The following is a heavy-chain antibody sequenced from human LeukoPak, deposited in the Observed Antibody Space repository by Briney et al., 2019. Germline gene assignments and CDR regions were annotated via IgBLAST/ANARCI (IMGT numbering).Heavy chain of an antibody. Sequence: ASVKVSCKASGYTFTSYDINWVRQATGQGLEWMGWMNPNSGNTGYAQKFQGRVTMTRNTSISTAYMELSSLRSEDTAVYYCARVGYDYVWGSYRPEDYWGQGTLVTVSS. D-gene: IGHD3-16*02. CDR2: MNPNSGNT. CDR3: ARVGYDYVWGSYRPEDY. CDR1: GYTFTSYD. J-gene: IGHJ4*02. V-gene: IGHV1-8*01.